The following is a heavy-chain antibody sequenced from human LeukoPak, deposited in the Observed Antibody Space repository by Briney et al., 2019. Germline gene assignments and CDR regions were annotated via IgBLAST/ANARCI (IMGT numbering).Heavy chain of an antibody. CDR1: GGSISSSNW. Sequence: SETLSLTCAVSGGSISSSNWWGWVRQPPGQGLEWIGEIYHSGGTNYNPSLKSRVTISVDKSKNQFSLKLNSLTAADTAVYYCARGRIVGANYFDYWGQGTLVTVSS. V-gene: IGHV4-4*02. D-gene: IGHD1-26*01. J-gene: IGHJ4*02. CDR3: ARGRIVGANYFDY. CDR2: IYHSGGT.